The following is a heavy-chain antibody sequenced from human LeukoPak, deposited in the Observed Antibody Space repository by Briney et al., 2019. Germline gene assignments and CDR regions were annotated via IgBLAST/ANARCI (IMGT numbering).Heavy chain of an antibody. D-gene: IGHD6-19*01. V-gene: IGHV4-59*01. CDR1: GGSIRSYY. Sequence: SETLSLTCTVSGGSIRSYYYNWIRQPPGKGLEWIGHFHYSGSTNYNPSLGSRVTLSVDPSKNQFSLKLTSVTAADTAVYYCARKKGSGWDSWAFDIWGQGTMVTVSS. CDR3: ARKKGSGWDSWAFDI. CDR2: FHYSGST. J-gene: IGHJ3*02.